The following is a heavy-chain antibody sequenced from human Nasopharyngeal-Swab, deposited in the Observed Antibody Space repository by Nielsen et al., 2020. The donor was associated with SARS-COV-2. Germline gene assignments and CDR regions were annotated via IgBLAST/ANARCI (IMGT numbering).Heavy chain of an antibody. CDR3: ARGSNAPDY. J-gene: IGHJ4*02. Sequence: SETLSLTCTVSGGSISSSSYYWGWIRQPPGMGLEWIGSIFYSGNTYYTPSLKSRVTISVDTSKNQFSLKLSSVTAADTAVYYCARGSNAPDYWGQGTLVTVSS. CDR1: GGSISSSSYY. CDR2: IFYSGNT. V-gene: IGHV4-39*07.